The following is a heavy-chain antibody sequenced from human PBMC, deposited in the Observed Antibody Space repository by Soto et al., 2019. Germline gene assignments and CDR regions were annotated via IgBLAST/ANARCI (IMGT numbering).Heavy chain of an antibody. V-gene: IGHV3-48*02. J-gene: IGHJ4*02. D-gene: IGHD1-26*01. CDR3: AWGSYHIVGATGGVFDY. Sequence: GGSLRLSCAASGFTFSSYSMNWVRQAPGKGLEWVSYISSSSSTIYYADSVKGRFTISRDNAKNSLYLQMNSLRDEDMAVYYCAWGSYHIVGATGGVFDYWGQGTLVTVSS. CDR2: ISSSSSTI. CDR1: GFTFSSYS.